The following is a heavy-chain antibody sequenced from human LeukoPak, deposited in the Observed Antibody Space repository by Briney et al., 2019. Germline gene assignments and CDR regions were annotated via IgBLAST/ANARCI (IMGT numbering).Heavy chain of an antibody. CDR2: MYSGDST. D-gene: IGHD2-2*01. CDR1: GFTFSSYG. J-gene: IGHJ6*02. CDR3: AREQVVVGRGYYGIDV. Sequence: GGSLRLSCAASGFTFSSYGMHWVRQAPGKGLEWVAVMYSGDSTFYGDSVKGRFTTSRDNSMNTLYLQMNSLRVDDTAVYYCAREQVVVGRGYYGIDVWGQGTTVTVSS. V-gene: IGHV3-NL1*01.